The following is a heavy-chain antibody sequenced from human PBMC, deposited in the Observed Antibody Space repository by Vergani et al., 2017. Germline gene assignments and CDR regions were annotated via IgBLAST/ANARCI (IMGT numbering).Heavy chain of an antibody. J-gene: IGHJ6*02. V-gene: IGHV3-74*02. CDR2: INSDGSST. Sequence: EVQLVESGGGLIQPGGSLRLSCAASGFTVSSNYMSWVRQAPGKGLVWVSRINSDGSSTSYADSVKGRFTISRDNAKNTLYLQMNSLRAEDTAVYYCARAGWLQFNYYGMDVWGQGTTVTVAS. CDR3: ARAGWLQFNYYGMDV. D-gene: IGHD5-24*01. CDR1: GFTVSSNY.